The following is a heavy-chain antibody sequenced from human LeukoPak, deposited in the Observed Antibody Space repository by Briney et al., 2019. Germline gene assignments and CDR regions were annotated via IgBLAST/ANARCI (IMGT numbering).Heavy chain of an antibody. CDR3: ARGMAYCSSTSCFYYYYMDV. J-gene: IGHJ6*03. V-gene: IGHV3-53*01. D-gene: IGHD2-2*01. CDR2: IYSGGST. CDR1: GFTVSSNY. Sequence: GGSLRLSCAASGFTVSSNYMSWVRQAPGKGLEWVSVIYSGGSTYYADSVKGRFTISRDNSKNTLYLQMNSPRAEDTAVYYCARGMAYCSSTSCFYYYYMDVWGKGTTVTVSS.